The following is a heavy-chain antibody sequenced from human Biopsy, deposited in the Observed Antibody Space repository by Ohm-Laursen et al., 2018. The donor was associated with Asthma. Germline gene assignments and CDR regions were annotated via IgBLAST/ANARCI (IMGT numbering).Heavy chain of an antibody. D-gene: IGHD3-10*01. J-gene: IGHJ6*02. CDR2: ISVYNGNA. CDR1: GYTFNSAG. Sequence: ASVKVSCKTSGYTFNSAGITWVRQAPGQGLEWMGWISVYNGNAKVAQKLQDRVTMITGTSTSTAYMELRSLRSDDTAVYFCARAVDYSHYYGIDVWGQGTTVTVS. V-gene: IGHV1-18*01. CDR3: ARAVDYSHYYGIDV.